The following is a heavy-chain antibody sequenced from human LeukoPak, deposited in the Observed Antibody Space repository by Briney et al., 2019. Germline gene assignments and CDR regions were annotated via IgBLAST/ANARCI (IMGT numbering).Heavy chain of an antibody. J-gene: IGHJ4*02. CDR3: AKGGYSYGYFDY. CDR1: GFTFSSNG. Sequence: GGSLRPSCAASGFTFSSNGMNWVGQAPAKGLEGVAFIRYDGSNKYYADSVKGRFTISRDNSKNTLYLQMNSLRAEDTAVYYCAKGGYSYGYFDYWGQGTLVTVSS. CDR2: IRYDGSNK. V-gene: IGHV3-30*02. D-gene: IGHD5-18*01.